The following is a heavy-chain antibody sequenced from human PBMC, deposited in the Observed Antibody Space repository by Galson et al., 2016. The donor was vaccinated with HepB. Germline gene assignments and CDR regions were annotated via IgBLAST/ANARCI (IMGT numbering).Heavy chain of an antibody. D-gene: IGHD1-1*01. CDR2: ISHSGNTR. CDR3: ARDVNNWTGDRRLFDL. CDR1: GFSFNDFY. V-gene: IGHV3-11*01. Sequence: SLRLSCAASGFSFNDFYMSWIRQPPGKALEWISYISHSGNTREYAESVKGRFTVSRDNNKNSVYLQLNSLRAEDTALYYCARDVNNWTGDRRLFDLWGQGTLVAVSS. J-gene: IGHJ4*02.